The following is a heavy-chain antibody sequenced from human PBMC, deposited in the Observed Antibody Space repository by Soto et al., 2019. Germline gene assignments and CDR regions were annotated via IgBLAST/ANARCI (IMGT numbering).Heavy chain of an antibody. J-gene: IGHJ6*02. Sequence: HPGGSLRLSCTASGFTFGDYAMSWFRQAPGKGLEWVGFIRSKAYGGTTEYAASVKGRFTISRGDSKSIAYLQMNSLKTEDTAVYYCTRHEDYYDSSGYVNDYYYYYGMDVWGQGTTVTVS. CDR1: GFTFGDYA. D-gene: IGHD3-22*01. CDR2: IRSKAYGGTT. V-gene: IGHV3-49*03. CDR3: TRHEDYYDSSGYVNDYYYYYGMDV.